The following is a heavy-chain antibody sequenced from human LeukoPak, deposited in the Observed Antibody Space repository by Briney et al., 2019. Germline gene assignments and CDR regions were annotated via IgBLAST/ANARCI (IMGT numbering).Heavy chain of an antibody. J-gene: IGHJ4*02. D-gene: IGHD3-22*01. CDR1: GDSISSSSYY. CDR3: ARLLAYYDSSGYYFDY. Sequence: PSETLSLTCTLSGDSISSSSYYWGWIRQPPGKGLEWIGSIYYSGSTYYNPSLKSRVAISVDTSKKQFSLKLTSVTAADTAVYYCARLLAYYDSSGYYFDYWGQGTLVTVFS. CDR2: IYYSGST. V-gene: IGHV4-39*01.